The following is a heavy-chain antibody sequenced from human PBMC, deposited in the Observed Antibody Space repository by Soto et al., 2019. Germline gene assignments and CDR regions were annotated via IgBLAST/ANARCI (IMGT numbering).Heavy chain of an antibody. J-gene: IGHJ6*01. CDR2: ISYDGSNK. CDR3: AKDPRGARKAARGYVAG. Sequence: GGSLRLSCAASGFTFSSYGMHWVRQAPGKGLEWVAVISYDGSNKYYADSVKGRFTISRDNSKNTLYLQMNSLRAEDTAVYYRAKDPRGARKAARGYVAGRGQACTVT. D-gene: IGHD6-6*01. CDR1: GFTFSSYG. V-gene: IGHV3-30*18.